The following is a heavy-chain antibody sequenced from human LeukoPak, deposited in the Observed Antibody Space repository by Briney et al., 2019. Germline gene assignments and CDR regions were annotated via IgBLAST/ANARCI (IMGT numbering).Heavy chain of an antibody. Sequence: GGSLRLSCAASGFTFSTYNMNWVRRVPGKRLEWVSYISSSSNTIYYADSVKGRFTISKDNAKNSVYLQMNSLRDEDTAVYYCAIPPAFNMWGQGTMVTVSS. J-gene: IGHJ3*02. CDR3: AIPPAFNM. CDR1: GFTFSTYN. CDR2: ISSSSNTI. V-gene: IGHV3-48*02.